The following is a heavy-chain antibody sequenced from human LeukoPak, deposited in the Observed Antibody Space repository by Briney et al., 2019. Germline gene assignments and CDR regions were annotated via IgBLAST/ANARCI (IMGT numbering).Heavy chain of an antibody. Sequence: ASVKVSCKVSGYTLTELSMHWVRQAPGKGLEWMGGFDPEDGETIYAQKSQGRVTMTEDTSTDTAYMELSSLRSEDTAVYYCAAGRITMIVVVKFDYWGQGTLVTVSS. V-gene: IGHV1-24*01. CDR1: GYTLTELS. CDR3: AAGRITMIVVVKFDY. D-gene: IGHD3-22*01. J-gene: IGHJ4*02. CDR2: FDPEDGET.